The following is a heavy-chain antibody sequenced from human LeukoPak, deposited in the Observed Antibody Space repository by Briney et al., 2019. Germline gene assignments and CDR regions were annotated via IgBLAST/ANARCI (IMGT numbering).Heavy chain of an antibody. CDR1: GFTFSSSW. V-gene: IGHV3-7*05. CDR2: INQDGSEQ. CDR3: VRGAGGMDY. J-gene: IGHJ4*02. Sequence: GGSLRLSCAASGFTFSSSWMSWVRQAPGKGLEWVANINQDGSEQYYVDSVKGRFTISRDNAKSSLYLQMNSLRDEDTAVYYCVRGAGGMDYWGRGALVTVSS. D-gene: IGHD3-16*01.